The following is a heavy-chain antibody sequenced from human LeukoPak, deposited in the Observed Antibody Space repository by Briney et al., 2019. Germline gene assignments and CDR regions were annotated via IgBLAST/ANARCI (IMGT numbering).Heavy chain of an antibody. J-gene: IGHJ4*02. CDR2: IKHDGSEK. Sequence: GGSLRLSCAASGFIFTNYFMSWVRQAPGKGLEWVASIKHDGSEKYYVDSVRGRFTIPRDNTMNSLYLQMSSLRAEDTAVYYCATDRGWRTSGYYLYYFEYWGQGTLVTYSS. D-gene: IGHD3-3*01. CDR1: GFIFTNYF. CDR3: ATDRGWRTSGYYLYYFEY. V-gene: IGHV3-7*01.